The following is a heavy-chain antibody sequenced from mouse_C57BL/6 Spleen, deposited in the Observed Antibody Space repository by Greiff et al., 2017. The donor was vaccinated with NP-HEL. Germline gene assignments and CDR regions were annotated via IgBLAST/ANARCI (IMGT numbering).Heavy chain of an antibody. V-gene: IGHV1-50*01. CDR3: ARRGVITTGSD. CDR2: IDPSDSYT. Sequence: QVQLQQPGAELVKPGASVKLSCKASGYTFTSYWMQWVKQRPGQGLEWIGEIDPSDSYTNYNQKFKGKATLTVDTSSSTAYMQLSSLTSEDSAVYYCARRGVITTGSDWGQGTTLTVSS. J-gene: IGHJ2*01. CDR1: GYTFTSYW. D-gene: IGHD1-1*01.